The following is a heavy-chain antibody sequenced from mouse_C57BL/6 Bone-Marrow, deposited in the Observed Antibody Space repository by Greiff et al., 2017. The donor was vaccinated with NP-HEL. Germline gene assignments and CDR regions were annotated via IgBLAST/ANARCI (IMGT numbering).Heavy chain of an antibody. V-gene: IGHV1-42*01. CDR1: GYSFTGYY. D-gene: IGHD3-1*01. CDR3: ARRRSRSLDY. CDR2: INPSTGGT. Sequence: VQLKESGPELVKPGASVKISCKASGYSFTGYYMNWVKQSPEKSLEWIGEINPSTGGTTYNQKIKAKATLTVDKSSSTAYMQLKSLTSEDSAVYYCARRRSRSLDYWGQGTTLTVSS. J-gene: IGHJ2*01.